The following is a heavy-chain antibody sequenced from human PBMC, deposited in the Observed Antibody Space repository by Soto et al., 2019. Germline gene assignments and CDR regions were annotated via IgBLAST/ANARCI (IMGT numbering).Heavy chain of an antibody. Sequence: SETLSLTCTVSGGSISSGGYYWSWIRQPPGKGLEWIGYIYYSGSTNYNPSLKSRVTISVDTSKNQFSLKLSSVTAADTAVYYCARSDTAMGPSYYYYMDVWGKGTTVTVSS. CDR3: ARSDTAMGPSYYYYMDV. CDR2: IYYSGST. V-gene: IGHV4-61*08. CDR1: GGSISSGGYY. D-gene: IGHD5-18*01. J-gene: IGHJ6*03.